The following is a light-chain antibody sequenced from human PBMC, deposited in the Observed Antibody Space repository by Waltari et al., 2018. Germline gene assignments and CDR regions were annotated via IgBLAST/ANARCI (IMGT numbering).Light chain of an antibody. Sequence: QSALTQPASVSGSPGQSTTNSCTRPSRAVGSYNSVTWYQQHPGEGPTLLLYEVKKRPSGVSNRISGSKSGNTASLTISGLQTEDEADYYCSSYTGRVYVFGTGTKVTVL. CDR2: EVK. V-gene: IGLV2-14*02. CDR3: SSYTGRVYV. CDR1: SRAVGSYNS. J-gene: IGLJ1*01.